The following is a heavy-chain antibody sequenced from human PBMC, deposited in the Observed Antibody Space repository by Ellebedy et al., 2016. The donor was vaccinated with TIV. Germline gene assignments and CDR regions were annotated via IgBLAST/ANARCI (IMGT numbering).Heavy chain of an antibody. D-gene: IGHD1-26*01. CDR3: AKGSVWELLLTCFDY. CDR2: IGGSGDHST. J-gene: IGHJ4*02. Sequence: PGGSLRLSCAASGFTFSSYAMNWVRQAPGKGLEWVSGIGGSGDHSTYFADFVKGRFSISRDNSKNTLYLRMNSLSVEDTAVYYCAKGSVWELLLTCFDYWGQGTLVTVSS. V-gene: IGHV3-23*01. CDR1: GFTFSSYA.